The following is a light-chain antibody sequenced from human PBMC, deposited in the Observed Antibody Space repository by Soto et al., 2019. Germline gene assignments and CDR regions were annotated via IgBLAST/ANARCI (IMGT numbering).Light chain of an antibody. Sequence: EIVMTQSPATLSVSPGERATFSCRASQSISSNLAWYQQKPGQAPRLLIYGASTRATGVSARFSGSGSGTEFTLTNSSLQSEDFAVYYCQQYNNWPPLTFGGGTKVEIK. V-gene: IGKV3-15*01. CDR3: QQYNNWPPLT. J-gene: IGKJ4*01. CDR1: QSISSN. CDR2: GAS.